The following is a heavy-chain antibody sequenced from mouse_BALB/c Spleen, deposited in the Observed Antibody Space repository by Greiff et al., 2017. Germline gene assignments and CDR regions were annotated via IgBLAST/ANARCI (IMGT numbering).Heavy chain of an antibody. CDR3: ARGMNYYGSSPFDY. D-gene: IGHD1-1*01. CDR1: GFTFSSYA. J-gene: IGHJ2*01. V-gene: IGHV5-6-5*01. CDR2: ISSGGST. Sequence: EVHLVESGGGLVKPGGSLKLSCAASGFTFSSYAMSWVRQTPEKRLEWVASISSGGSTYYPDSVKGRFTISRDNARNILYLQMSSLRSEDTAMYYCARGMNYYGSSPFDYWGQGTTLTVSS.